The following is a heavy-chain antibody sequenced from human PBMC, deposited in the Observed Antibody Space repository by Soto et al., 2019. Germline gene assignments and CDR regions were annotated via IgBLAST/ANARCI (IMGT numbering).Heavy chain of an antibody. CDR3: ARESRNFVLGFDP. V-gene: IGHV1-3*04. D-gene: IGHD1-7*01. Sequence: SVRTSCKGSGYNFTTYAMHWVRQAPGQRVEWMGWINSVTGNTKYSQNFQGRVTITRDTSASAAYMELSSLTSEDTAVYYCARESRNFVLGFDPWGQGTLVTVSS. J-gene: IGHJ5*02. CDR2: INSVTGNT. CDR1: GYNFTTYA.